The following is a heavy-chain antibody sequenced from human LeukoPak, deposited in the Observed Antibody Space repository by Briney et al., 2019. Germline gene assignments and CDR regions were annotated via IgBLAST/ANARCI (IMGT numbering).Heavy chain of an antibody. J-gene: IGHJ5*02. Sequence: GGSLRLSCAASGFTFSSYGMHWVRQAPGKGLEWVAFIRYDGSNKYYADSVKGRFTISRDNAKNSLYLQMNSLRAEDTAVYYCARAAQPGFDPWGQGTLVTVSS. D-gene: IGHD1-14*01. CDR3: ARAAQPGFDP. CDR2: IRYDGSNK. V-gene: IGHV3-30*02. CDR1: GFTFSSYG.